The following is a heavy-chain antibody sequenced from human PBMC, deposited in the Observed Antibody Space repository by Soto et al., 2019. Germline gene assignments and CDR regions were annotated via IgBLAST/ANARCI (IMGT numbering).Heavy chain of an antibody. D-gene: IGHD6-13*01. CDR1: GYTFTSYG. CDR2: ISAYNGNT. CDR3: ARDGSSLNYYYYYGMDV. Sequence: QVQLVQSGAEVKKPGASVKVSCKASGYTFTSYGISWVRQAPGQGLEWMGWISAYNGNTNYAQKLQGRVTMTTDTSTSPAYMDLRSLRSDDTAVYYCARDGSSLNYYYYYGMDVWGQGTTVTVSS. J-gene: IGHJ6*02. V-gene: IGHV1-18*04.